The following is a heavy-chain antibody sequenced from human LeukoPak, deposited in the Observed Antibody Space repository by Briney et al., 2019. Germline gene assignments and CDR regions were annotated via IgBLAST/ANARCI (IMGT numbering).Heavy chain of an antibody. CDR2: ISSSSSTI. Sequence: PGGSLRLSXAASGFTFGSYSMNWVRQAPGKGLEWVSYISSSSSTIYYADSVKGRFTISRDNAKNSLYLQMNSLRAEDTAVYYCARAEVIAIFDYWGQGTLVTVSS. CDR1: GFTFGSYS. D-gene: IGHD2-21*01. V-gene: IGHV3-48*01. J-gene: IGHJ4*02. CDR3: ARAEVIAIFDY.